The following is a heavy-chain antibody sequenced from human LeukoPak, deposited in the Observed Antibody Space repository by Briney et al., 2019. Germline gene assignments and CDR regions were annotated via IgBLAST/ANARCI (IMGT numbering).Heavy chain of an antibody. Sequence: SETLSLTCTVSGDSITSYHWTWIRQPPGRRLEWIGYVYYDGSTRYSPSLMSRVTISLDTSNKQFSLKLRSVTAADTAIYYCATYTRHCCGGTCYSIDYWGQGTLVTVSS. CDR1: GDSITSYH. CDR3: ATYTRHCCGGTCYSIDY. CDR2: VYYDGST. D-gene: IGHD2-15*01. J-gene: IGHJ4*02. V-gene: IGHV4-59*08.